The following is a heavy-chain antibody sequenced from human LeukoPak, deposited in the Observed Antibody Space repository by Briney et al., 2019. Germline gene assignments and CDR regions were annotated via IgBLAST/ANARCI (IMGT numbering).Heavy chain of an antibody. CDR1: GGSISSSSYY. CDR2: IYYSGST. Sequence: PSETLSLTCTVSGGSISSSSYYWGWIRQPPGKGLEWIGSIYYSGSTYYNPSLKSRVTISVDTSKNQFSLKLSSVTAADTAVYYCARGLRFLEWLPVKKNHYMDVWGKGTTVTVSS. CDR3: ARGLRFLEWLPVKKNHYMDV. J-gene: IGHJ6*03. D-gene: IGHD3-3*01. V-gene: IGHV4-39*07.